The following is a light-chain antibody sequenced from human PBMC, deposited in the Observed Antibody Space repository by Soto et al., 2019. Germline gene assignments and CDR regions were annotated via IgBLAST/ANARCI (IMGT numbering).Light chain of an antibody. V-gene: IGLV3-21*02. CDR2: DDS. CDR1: NIGSKS. Sequence: SYELTQPPSVSVAPGQTARITCGGNNIGSKSVHWYQQKPGQAPVLVVYDDSDRPSGMPERFSGYNSGNTATLTISRVEAGDEADYYCQVWDSSSDHWVFGGGTKLTVL. J-gene: IGLJ3*02. CDR3: QVWDSSSDHWV.